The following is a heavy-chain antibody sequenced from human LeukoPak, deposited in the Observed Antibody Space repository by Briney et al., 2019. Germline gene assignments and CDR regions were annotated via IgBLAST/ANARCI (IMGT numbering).Heavy chain of an antibody. J-gene: IGHJ4*02. Sequence: GASVKVSCTASGGTFSSYAMSWVRQAPGQGLEWMGGIIPILGITNYAQTFQGRVTITADKSTSTAYMELSSLRSEDTAVYYCARDTKGYYYDSSGYYLDYWGQGTLVTVSS. CDR3: ARDTKGYYYDSSGYYLDY. V-gene: IGHV1-69*10. D-gene: IGHD3-22*01. CDR1: GGTFSSYA. CDR2: IIPILGIT.